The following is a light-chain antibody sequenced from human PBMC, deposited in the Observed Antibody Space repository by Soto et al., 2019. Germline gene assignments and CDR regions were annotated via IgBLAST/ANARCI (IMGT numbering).Light chain of an antibody. Sequence: EIVMTQSPATLSVSPGERATLSCWASQSVSSNLAWYQHKPGQAPRLLIYGASTRATGVPARFSGGGSGTEFTLTISSLQSEDFAVYYCQQYNNWPRTFGQGTKVEIK. CDR3: QQYNNWPRT. J-gene: IGKJ1*01. V-gene: IGKV3-15*01. CDR1: QSVSSN. CDR2: GAS.